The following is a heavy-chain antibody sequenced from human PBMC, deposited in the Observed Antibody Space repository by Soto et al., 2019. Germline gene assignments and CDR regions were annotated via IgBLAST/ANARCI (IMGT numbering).Heavy chain of an antibody. CDR3: ARDLAELGYYGMDV. J-gene: IGHJ6*02. CDR2: ISYDGSNK. V-gene: IGHV3-30-3*01. D-gene: IGHD3-3*02. Sequence: LRLSCAASGFTFSSYAMHWVRQAPGKGLEWVAVISYDGSNKYYADSVKGRFTISRDNSKNTLYLQMNSLRAEDTAAYYCARDLAELGYYGMDVWGQGTTVTVSS. CDR1: GFTFSSYA.